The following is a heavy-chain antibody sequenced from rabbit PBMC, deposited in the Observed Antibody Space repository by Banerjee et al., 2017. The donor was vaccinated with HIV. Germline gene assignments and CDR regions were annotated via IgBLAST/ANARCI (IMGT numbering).Heavy chain of an antibody. CDR2: IGAGSSGTT. CDR3: ARDWADSNGYSYAYDLNL. Sequence: QEQLVESGGGLVQPEGSLTLTCKASGFTLSSYWMWWVRQAPGKGLEWIACIGAGSSGTTYYASWAKGRFTISKTSSTTVTLQMTSLTAADTATYFCARDWADSNGYSYAYDLNLWARGPWSPS. CDR1: GFTLSSYW. D-gene: IGHD6-1*01. J-gene: IGHJ4*01. V-gene: IGHV1S45*01.